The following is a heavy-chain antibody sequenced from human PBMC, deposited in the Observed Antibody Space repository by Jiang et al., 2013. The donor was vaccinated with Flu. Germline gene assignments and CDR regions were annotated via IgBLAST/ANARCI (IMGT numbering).Heavy chain of an antibody. D-gene: IGHD5-18*01. V-gene: IGHV3-30*18. J-gene: IGHJ4*02. CDR2: ISYDGSNK. CDR1: GFTFSSYG. Sequence: GVVQPGRSLRLSCAASGFTFSSYGMHWVRQAPGKGLEWVAVISYDGSNKYYADSVKGRFTISRDNSKNTLYLQMNSLRAEDTAVYYCAKLKFGYGYGIDYWGQGTLVTVSS. CDR3: AKLKFGYGYGIDY.